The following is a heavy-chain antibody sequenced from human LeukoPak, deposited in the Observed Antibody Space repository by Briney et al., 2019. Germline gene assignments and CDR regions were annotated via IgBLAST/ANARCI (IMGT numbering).Heavy chain of an antibody. CDR2: IKQDGSEK. Sequence: GGSLRLSCAASGFTFSSHWMSWVRQAPGKGLEWVANIKQDGSEKYYVDSVKGRFTISRDNAKNSLYLQMNSLRAEDTAVYYCAREGGYRDYYYMDVWGKGTTVTVSS. CDR1: GFTFSSHW. D-gene: IGHD6-25*01. CDR3: AREGGYRDYYYMDV. J-gene: IGHJ6*03. V-gene: IGHV3-7*01.